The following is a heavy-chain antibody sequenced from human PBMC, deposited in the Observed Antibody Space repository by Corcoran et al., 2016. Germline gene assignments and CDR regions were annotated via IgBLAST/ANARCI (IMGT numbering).Heavy chain of an antibody. CDR1: GGSFSGYY. D-gene: IGHD3-10*01. V-gene: IGHV4-34*01. Sequence: QVQLQQWGAGLLKPSETLSLTCAVYGGSFSGYYWSWIRQPPGKGLEWIGEINHSGSTNYNPSLKSRVTISVDTSKNQFSLKLSSVTAADTAVYYCARLRTGGAFDIWGQGTMVTVSS. CDR3: ARLRTGGAFDI. CDR2: INHSGST. J-gene: IGHJ3*02.